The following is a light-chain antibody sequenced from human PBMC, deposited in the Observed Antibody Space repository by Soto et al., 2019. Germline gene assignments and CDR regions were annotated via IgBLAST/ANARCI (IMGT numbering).Light chain of an antibody. Sequence: DIQMTQSPSSLSASVGDRVTITCRASQSIGKHLNWYQQKPGKAPKFLIYAASNLQSGVPSRFSGSGSGTDFTLTVSSLQPEDFATYYCQLSDSSLTFGQGTRLEIK. J-gene: IGKJ5*01. CDR2: AAS. CDR3: QLSDSSLT. CDR1: QSIGKH. V-gene: IGKV1-39*01.